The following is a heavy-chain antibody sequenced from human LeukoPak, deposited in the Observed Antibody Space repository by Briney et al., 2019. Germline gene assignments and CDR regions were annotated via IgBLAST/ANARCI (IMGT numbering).Heavy chain of an antibody. CDR1: GFTFSRYD. CDR3: ARAGEYCSGGSCYYGVYFDS. D-gene: IGHD2-15*01. Sequence: GRSLRLSCVASGFTFSRYDMHWVRQAPGKGLQWVAVISFDGRNEIYADSVKGRFTISRDNSKNTLSLLMDSLRAEDTAVYYCARAGEYCSGGSCYYGVYFDSWGHGTLVTVSS. J-gene: IGHJ4*01. CDR2: ISFDGRNE. V-gene: IGHV3-30*04.